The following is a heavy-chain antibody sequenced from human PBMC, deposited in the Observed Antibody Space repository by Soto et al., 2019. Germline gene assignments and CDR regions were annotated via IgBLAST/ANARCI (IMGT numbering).Heavy chain of an antibody. J-gene: IGHJ5*02. CDR1: GYTFTSYD. D-gene: IGHD3-10*01. CDR3: ARGRLDGSGSYFGFDP. V-gene: IGHV1-8*01. CDR2: MNPNSGNT. Sequence: QVQLVQSGAEVKKPGASVKVSCKASGYTFTSYDINWVRQATGQGLEWMGRMNPNSGNTGYAQKFQGRVTMTRNTSISTAYMELSSLRSEDTAVYYCARGRLDGSGSYFGFDPWGQGTLVTVSS.